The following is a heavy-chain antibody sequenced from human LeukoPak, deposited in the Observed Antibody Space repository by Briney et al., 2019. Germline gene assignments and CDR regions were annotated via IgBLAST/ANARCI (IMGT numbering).Heavy chain of an antibody. CDR2: IYTSGST. CDR3: ARATTYYYGSGPFDY. J-gene: IGHJ4*02. Sequence: SETLSLTCTVSGGSISSGSYYWSWIRQPAGKGLEWIGRIYTSGSTNCNPSLKSRVTISVDTSKNQFSLKLSSVTAADTAVYYCARATTYYYGSGPFDYWGQGTLVTVSS. D-gene: IGHD3-10*01. CDR1: GGSISSGSYY. V-gene: IGHV4-61*02.